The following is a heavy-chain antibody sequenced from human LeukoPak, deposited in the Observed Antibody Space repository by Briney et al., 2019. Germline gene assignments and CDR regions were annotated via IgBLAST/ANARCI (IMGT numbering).Heavy chain of an antibody. D-gene: IGHD5-24*01. CDR3: AKSRDGYKVHEAD. V-gene: IGHV3-23*01. Sequence: GGSLRLSCAASGFTFNNYAMSWVRQTPGKGLEWGSAIASGGSTFYADSVKGRFTISRDNSKNTIYLQMNSLRAEDTAVYYCAKSRDGYKVHEADWGQGTLVTVSS. J-gene: IGHJ4*02. CDR1: GFTFNNYA. CDR2: IASGGST.